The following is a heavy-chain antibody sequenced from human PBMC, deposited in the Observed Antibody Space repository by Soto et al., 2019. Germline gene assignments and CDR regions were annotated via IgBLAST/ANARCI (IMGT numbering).Heavy chain of an antibody. J-gene: IGHJ6*02. CDR1: GFTFSGSA. V-gene: IGHV3-73*01. D-gene: IGHD3-22*01. CDR2: IRSKANSYAT. Sequence: GGSLRLSCAASGFTFSGSAMHWVRQASGKGLEWVGRIRSKANSYATAYAASVKGRFTISRDDSKNTAYLQMNSLKTEDTAVYYCTRHVNDSSGYYYYYGMDVWGQGTTVTVSS. CDR3: TRHVNDSSGYYYYYGMDV.